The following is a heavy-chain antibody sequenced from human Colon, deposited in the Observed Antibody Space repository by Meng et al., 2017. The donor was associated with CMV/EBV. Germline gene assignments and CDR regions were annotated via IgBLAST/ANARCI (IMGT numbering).Heavy chain of an antibody. CDR1: GFSYIPDKSG. D-gene: IGHD5-12*01. J-gene: IGHJ4*02. CDR2: IYWDDDT. CDR3: VRRSYSGQDDY. V-gene: IGHV2-5*02. Sequence: TLKASGPTLVKPTQTLTFACTVSGFSYIPDKSGVVWIRHPPVKALEWLGFIYWDDDTRYSPSLKTSLTITRDTSKNQVILTMTNRDPADTATYYCVRRSYSGQDDYWGQGALVTVSS.